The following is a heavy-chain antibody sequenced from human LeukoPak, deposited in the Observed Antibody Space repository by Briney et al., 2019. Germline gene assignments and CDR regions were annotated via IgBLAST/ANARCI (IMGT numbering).Heavy chain of an antibody. CDR3: ARESESYDSSGSTFHY. D-gene: IGHD3-22*01. CDR2: IRYDGSNK. J-gene: IGHJ4*02. Sequence: GGSLRLSCAASGFTLNSYGMHWVRQAPGKGLEWVTFIRYDGSNKFYADSVKGRFTISRDDSKNTLYLQMNSLRAEDTAVYYCARESESYDSSGSTFHYWGQGTLVTVSS. CDR1: GFTLNSYG. V-gene: IGHV3-30*02.